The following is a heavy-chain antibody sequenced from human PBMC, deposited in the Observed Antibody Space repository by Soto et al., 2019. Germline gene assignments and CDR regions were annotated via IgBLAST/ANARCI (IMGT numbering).Heavy chain of an antibody. CDR3: ARGLNDYGDYLGYFDY. D-gene: IGHD4-17*01. Sequence: SETLSLTCTVSGGSISSGGYYWSWIRQHPGKGLEWIGYIYYSGSTYYNPSLKSRVTISVDTSKNQFSLKLSSVTAADTAVYYCARGLNDYGDYLGYFDYWGQGTLVTVSS. J-gene: IGHJ4*02. V-gene: IGHV4-31*03. CDR1: GGSISSGGYY. CDR2: IYYSGST.